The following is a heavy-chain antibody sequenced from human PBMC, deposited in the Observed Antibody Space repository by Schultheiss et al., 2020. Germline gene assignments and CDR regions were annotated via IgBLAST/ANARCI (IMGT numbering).Heavy chain of an antibody. CDR2: IYYSGST. Sequence: SETLSLTCTVSGGSISSRGYYWSWIPQHPGKGLEWIGYIYYSGSTYYNPSLKSRVTISVDTSKNQFSLKLSSVTSADTAVYYCARGPVTMVRGITYYMDVWGKGTTVTVSS. CDR1: GGSISSRGYY. J-gene: IGHJ6*03. D-gene: IGHD3-10*01. V-gene: IGHV4-31*03. CDR3: ARGPVTMVRGITYYMDV.